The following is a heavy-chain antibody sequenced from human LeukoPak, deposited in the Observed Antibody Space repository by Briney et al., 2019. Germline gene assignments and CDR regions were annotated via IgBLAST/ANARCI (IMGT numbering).Heavy chain of an antibody. CDR1: GYTFTSYG. V-gene: IGHV1-18*01. Sequence: EASVKVSCKASGYTFTSYGISWVRQAPGQGLEWMGWISAYNGNTNYAQKLQGRVTMTTDTSTSTAYMELRSLRSDDTAVYYCARVGNGWFGELLPFDYWGQGTLVTVSS. D-gene: IGHD3-10*01. J-gene: IGHJ4*02. CDR3: ARVGNGWFGELLPFDY. CDR2: ISAYNGNT.